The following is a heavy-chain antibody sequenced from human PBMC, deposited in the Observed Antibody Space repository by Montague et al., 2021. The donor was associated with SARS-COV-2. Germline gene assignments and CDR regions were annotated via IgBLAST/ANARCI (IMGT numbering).Heavy chain of an antibody. V-gene: IGHV3-74*01. J-gene: IGHJ2*01. Sequence: SLRLSCAASEFTFSSYWMHWVRQAPGKGLVWVSRIYSDGSSTSYADSVKGRFTISRDNAKNTLYLQMNSLRAEDTAVYYCARGFCSSTNYYDWDFDLWGRGTLVTVSS. CDR2: IYSDGSST. D-gene: IGHD2-2*01. CDR1: EFTFSSYW. CDR3: ARGFCSSTNYYDWDFDL.